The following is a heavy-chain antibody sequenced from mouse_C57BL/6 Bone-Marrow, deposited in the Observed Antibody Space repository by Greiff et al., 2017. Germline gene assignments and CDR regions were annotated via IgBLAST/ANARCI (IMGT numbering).Heavy chain of an antibody. D-gene: IGHD2-4*01. Sequence: EVQLQQSGPELVKPGASVKISCKASGYTFTDYYMNWVKQSHGKSLEWIGDINPNNGGTSYNQKFKGKATLTVDKFSSTAYMELRSLTSEDSAVYYCARGADYEVDYWGQGTSVTVSS. J-gene: IGHJ4*01. V-gene: IGHV1-26*01. CDR3: ARGADYEVDY. CDR1: GYTFTDYY. CDR2: INPNNGGT.